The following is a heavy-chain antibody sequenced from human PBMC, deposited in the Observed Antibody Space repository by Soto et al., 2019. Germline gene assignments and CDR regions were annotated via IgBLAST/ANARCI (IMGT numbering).Heavy chain of an antibody. CDR3: ARIYSSTWYGSFFDY. CDR1: GFTFSDHY. J-gene: IGHJ4*02. V-gene: IGHV3-72*01. Sequence: GGSLKLSFAASGFTFSDHYMDWVRQAPGRGLEGVGRTRDKAHSYTTEYAASVKGRFTISRDDSKNSLYLQMNSLKTEDTAVYYCARIYSSTWYGSFFDYCGQGTLVTVSS. CDR2: TRDKAHSYTT. D-gene: IGHD6-13*01.